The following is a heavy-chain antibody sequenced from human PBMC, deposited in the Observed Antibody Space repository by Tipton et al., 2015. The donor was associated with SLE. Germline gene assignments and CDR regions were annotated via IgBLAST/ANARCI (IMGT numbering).Heavy chain of an antibody. V-gene: IGHV4-4*07. CDR1: GGSISSYY. Sequence: TLSLTCTVSGGSISSYYWSWIRQSAGEGLEWIGRVHSSGRTHYSPSLSSRVTMSVDTSRKQFSLKSTSVTAADTAVYYCARRGWVDAFDIWGQGTMVIVSS. J-gene: IGHJ3*02. CDR3: ARRGWVDAFDI. D-gene: IGHD6-19*01. CDR2: VHSSGRT.